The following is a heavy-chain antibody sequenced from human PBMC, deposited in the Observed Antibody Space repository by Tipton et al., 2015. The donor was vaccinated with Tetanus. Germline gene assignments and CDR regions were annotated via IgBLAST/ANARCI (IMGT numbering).Heavy chain of an antibody. CDR2: IYYTGST. CDR1: GGSISSRSYY. D-gene: IGHD3-10*01. Sequence: TLSLTCTVSGGSISSRSYYWSWIRQHPVKGLEWIGYIYYTGSTYYNPSLKSRVIISADTSKNQFSLKLSSVTAADTAVYYCARDRGASRGVDYWGQGTLVTVSS. J-gene: IGHJ4*02. CDR3: ARDRGASRGVDY. V-gene: IGHV4-31*03.